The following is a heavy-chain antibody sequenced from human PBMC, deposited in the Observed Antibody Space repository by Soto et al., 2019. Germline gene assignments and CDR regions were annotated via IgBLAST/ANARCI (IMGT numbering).Heavy chain of an antibody. Sequence: SVKVSCTASGGTFSSYSISWVLQAPGQGLEWMGGVIPIFGTANYAQKFQGRVTITADESTSTAYMELSSLRSEDTAVYYCASVATISDYYYYYGMDVWGQGTTVTVSS. CDR1: GGTFSSYS. CDR3: ASVATISDYYYYYGMDV. CDR2: VIPIFGTA. D-gene: IGHD5-12*01. V-gene: IGHV1-69*13. J-gene: IGHJ6*02.